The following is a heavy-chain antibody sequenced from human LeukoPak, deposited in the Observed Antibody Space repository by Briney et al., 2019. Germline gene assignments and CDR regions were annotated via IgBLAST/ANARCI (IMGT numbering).Heavy chain of an antibody. CDR3: AKLPRRIVGATGYAAY. J-gene: IGHJ4*02. V-gene: IGHV3-74*01. Sequence: GGSLRLSCAASGFTFSSYWMHWVRQAPGKGLVWVSRINSDGSSTSYADSVKGRFTISRDNSKNTLYLQMNSLRAEDTAVYYCAKLPRRIVGATGYAAYWGQGTLVTVSS. CDR1: GFTFSSYW. CDR2: INSDGSST. D-gene: IGHD1-26*01.